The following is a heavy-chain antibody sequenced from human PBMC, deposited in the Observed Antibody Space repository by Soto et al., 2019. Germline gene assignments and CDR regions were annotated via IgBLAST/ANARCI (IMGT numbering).Heavy chain of an antibody. CDR1: GFTFSNYG. Sequence: QVQLVESGGGVVQPGTSLRLSCAASGFTFSNYGMHWVRQTPGKGLEWVALILYDGSNKYYADSVKGRFTISRDNSKNTLYLQVISLRAEDTAVYYCAKSRDAYNFYFYYGMDVWGQGTSVTVSS. J-gene: IGHJ6*02. CDR2: ILYDGSNK. V-gene: IGHV3-30*18. CDR3: AKSRDAYNFYFYYGMDV. D-gene: IGHD1-1*01.